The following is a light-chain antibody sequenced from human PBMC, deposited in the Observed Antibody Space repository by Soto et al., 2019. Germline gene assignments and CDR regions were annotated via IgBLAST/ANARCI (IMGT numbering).Light chain of an antibody. V-gene: IGKV1-5*01. CDR1: QNINNW. CDR3: QHMRT. Sequence: DIQMTQSPSTLSASIGDRVTITCRASQNINNWIAWYQQKPGKAPKFLISDASTLESGVPSRFSGSGFGTEFSLTISSLQLDDCGSYYCQHMRTFGQGTKVDI. CDR2: DAS. J-gene: IGKJ1*01.